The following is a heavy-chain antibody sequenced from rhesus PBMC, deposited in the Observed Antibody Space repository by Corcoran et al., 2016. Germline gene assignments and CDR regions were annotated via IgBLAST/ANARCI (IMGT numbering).Heavy chain of an antibody. CDR3: ARDLSTYGLDS. Sequence: QVQLQESGPGLVKPSETLSLTCAVSGGSISSNYWSWIRQAPEQGLEWIGRLFGSAGVTDYNPSLKSRFTISTDTSKNQFSLKRSSVTAADTAVYYCARDLSTYGLDSWGQGVVVTVSS. CDR2: LFGSAGVT. V-gene: IGHV4-160*01. J-gene: IGHJ6*01. CDR1: GGSISSNY.